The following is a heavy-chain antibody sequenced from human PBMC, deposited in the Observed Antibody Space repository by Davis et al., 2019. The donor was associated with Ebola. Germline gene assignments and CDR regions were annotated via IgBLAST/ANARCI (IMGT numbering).Heavy chain of an antibody. CDR1: GYSLTNYY. CDR3: ARDRIAVAGID. CDR2: INPTGGST. J-gene: IGHJ4*02. Sequence: AASVKVSCKASGYSLTNYYMHWVRQAPGQGLEWMGIINPTGGSTSYAQKFQGRVTMTRDTSTSTVYMELSSLRSEDTAVYYCARDRIAVAGIDWGQGTLVTVSS. D-gene: IGHD6-19*01. V-gene: IGHV1-46*01.